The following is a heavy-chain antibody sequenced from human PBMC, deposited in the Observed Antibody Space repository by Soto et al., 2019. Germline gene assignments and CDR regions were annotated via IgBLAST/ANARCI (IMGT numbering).Heavy chain of an antibody. CDR1: GGSISSSSYY. J-gene: IGHJ4*02. CDR3: ARQQSTRRHSGYVPYFDY. V-gene: IGHV4-39*01. CDR2: IYYSGST. Sequence: SETLSLTCTVSGGSISSSSYYWGWIRQPPGKGLEWIGSIYYSGSTYYNPSLKSRVTISVDTSKNQFSLKLSSVTAADTAVYYCARQQSTRRHSGYVPYFDYWGQGTLVTVSS. D-gene: IGHD5-12*01.